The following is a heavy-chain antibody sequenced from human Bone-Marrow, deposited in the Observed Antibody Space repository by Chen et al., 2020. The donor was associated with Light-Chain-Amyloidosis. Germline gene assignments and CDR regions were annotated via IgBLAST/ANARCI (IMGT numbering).Heavy chain of an antibody. CDR2: IWYDGSNQ. CDR1: GFTFRSHG. V-gene: IGHV3-33*01. J-gene: IGHJ6*02. CDR3: ARWADEKKMDV. Sequence: QVQLVESGGGGVQPGRSLRLSCAASGFTFRSHGMHWVRQAPGKGLEWVAVIWYDGSNQYYADSVKGRFTISRDNSMNTLYLQMNSLRVEDTAVYYCARWADEKKMDVWGQGTTVTVSS.